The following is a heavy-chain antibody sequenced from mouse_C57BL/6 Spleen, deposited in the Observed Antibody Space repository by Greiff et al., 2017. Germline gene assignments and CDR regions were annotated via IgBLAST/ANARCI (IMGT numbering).Heavy chain of an antibody. D-gene: IGHD1-1*01. CDR2: IDPSDSYT. J-gene: IGHJ2*01. CDR3: ARRGTTVVFDY. Sequence: VQLQQPGAELVRPGTSVKLSCKASGYTFTSYWMHWVKQRPGQGLEWIGVIDPSDSYTNYNQKFKGKATLTADTSSSTAYMQLSSLTSEDSAVYYCARRGTTVVFDYWGQGTTLTVSS. V-gene: IGHV1-59*01. CDR1: GYTFTSYW.